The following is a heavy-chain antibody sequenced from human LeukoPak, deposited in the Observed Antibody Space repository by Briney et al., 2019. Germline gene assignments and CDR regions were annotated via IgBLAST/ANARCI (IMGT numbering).Heavy chain of an antibody. V-gene: IGHV3-23*01. CDR2: ISGSGGST. CDR3: AKDLTGSYGLNWFDP. J-gene: IGHJ5*02. D-gene: IGHD5-18*01. CDR1: GFTFSSYA. Sequence: PGRSLRLSCAASGFTFSSYAMSWVRQAPGKGLEWVSAISGSGGSTYYADSVKGRFTISRDNSKNTLYLQMNSLRAEDTAVYYCAKDLTGSYGLNWFDPWGQGTLVTVSS.